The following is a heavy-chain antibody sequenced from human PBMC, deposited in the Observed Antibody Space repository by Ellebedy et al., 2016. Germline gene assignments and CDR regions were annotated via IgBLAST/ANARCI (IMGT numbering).Heavy chain of an antibody. CDR3: ATAYYDFWSGYERYGMDV. V-gene: IGHV7-4-1*01. Sequence: ASVKVSXXASGYTFTSYAMNWVRQPPGQGLEWMGWINTNTGNPTYAQGFTGRFVFSLDTSVSTAYLQICSLKAEDTAVYYCATAYYDFWSGYERYGMDVWGQGTTVTVSS. D-gene: IGHD3-3*01. CDR2: INTNTGNP. CDR1: GYTFTSYA. J-gene: IGHJ6*02.